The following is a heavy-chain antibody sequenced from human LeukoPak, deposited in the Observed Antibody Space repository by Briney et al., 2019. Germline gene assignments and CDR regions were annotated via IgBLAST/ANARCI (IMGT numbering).Heavy chain of an antibody. J-gene: IGHJ6*02. D-gene: IGHD3/OR15-3a*01. V-gene: IGHV3-7*01. CDR3: GRSIWTHNSFTTDV. CDR2: IKGDESEI. CDR1: GFTFSASW. Sequence: PGGSLRLSCVASGFTFSASWMTWVRQAPGKGLEWVADIKGDESEIYQLGSVRGRFTVSRDNARNSLYLQMHSLRDEDSAVYYCGRSIWTHNSFTTDVRGQGTTVTVSS.